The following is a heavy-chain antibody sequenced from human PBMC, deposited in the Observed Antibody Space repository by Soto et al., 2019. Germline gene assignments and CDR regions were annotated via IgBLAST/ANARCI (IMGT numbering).Heavy chain of an antibody. D-gene: IGHD3-9*01. J-gene: IGHJ4*02. CDR3: ATSFRYFDN. CDR2: IYSGGST. V-gene: IGHV3-53*01. CDR1: GFTVSSNY. Sequence: PGGSLRLSCAASGFTVSSNYMSWVRQAPGKGLEWVSVIYSGGSTYYADSVKGRFTISRDNSKNTVTLQMNNLTLDDTAVYYCATSFRYFDNWGRGTRVTVSS.